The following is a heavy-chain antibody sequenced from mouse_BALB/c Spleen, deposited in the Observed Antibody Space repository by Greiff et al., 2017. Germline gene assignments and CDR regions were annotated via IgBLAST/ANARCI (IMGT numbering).Heavy chain of an antibody. V-gene: IGHV5-17*02. CDR3: ARPFYYGSSFDY. CDR2: ISSGSSTI. Sequence: VQLQQSGGGLVQPGGSRKLSCAASGFTFSSFGMHWVRQAPEKGLEWVAYISSGSSTIYYADTVKGRFTISRDNPKNTLFLQMTSLRSEDTAMYYCARPFYYGSSFDYWGQGTTLTVSS. D-gene: IGHD1-1*01. J-gene: IGHJ2*01. CDR1: GFTFSSFG.